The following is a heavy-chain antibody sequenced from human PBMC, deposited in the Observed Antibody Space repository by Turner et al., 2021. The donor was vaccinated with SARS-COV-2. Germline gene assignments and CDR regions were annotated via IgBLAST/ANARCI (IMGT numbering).Heavy chain of an antibody. V-gene: IGHV4-59*01. Sequence: QVLLQGSGPGLVKPSETLSLTCTVSGASINSYYWAWIRQPPGKRLEWIGYIYYRGSTNYNPSLKSRVTISVDTSKNQFALKLTSVTAADTAVYYCARELSNNGFDPWGQGTLVTVSS. J-gene: IGHJ5*02. CDR3: ARELSNNGFDP. CDR2: IYYRGST. CDR1: GASINSYY.